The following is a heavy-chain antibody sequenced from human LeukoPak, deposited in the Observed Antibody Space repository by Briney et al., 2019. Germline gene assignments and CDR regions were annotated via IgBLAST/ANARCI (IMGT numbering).Heavy chain of an antibody. Sequence: PSETLSLTCTVSGYSAINGYYWGWIRQPPGKGLEWVASVYHSGSTNYSPSLKGRVTISLDTSKNQLSLKLTSVTAADTAAYYCARGNNGYDVWGQGNLVTVSS. CDR2: VYHSGST. CDR3: ARGNNGYDV. CDR1: GYSAINGYY. V-gene: IGHV4-38-2*02. J-gene: IGHJ4*02. D-gene: IGHD5-12*01.